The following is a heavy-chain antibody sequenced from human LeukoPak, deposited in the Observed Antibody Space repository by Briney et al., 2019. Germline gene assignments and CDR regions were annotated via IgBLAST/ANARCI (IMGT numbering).Heavy chain of an antibody. V-gene: IGHV7-4-1*02. D-gene: IGHD5/OR15-5a*01. CDR3: ARGRVGFYYYYYGMDV. CDR1: GYTFTSYA. CDR2: INTNTGNP. J-gene: IGHJ6*02. Sequence: ASVKVYCKASGYTFTSYAMNWVRQAPGQGLEWMGWINTNTGNPTYAQGFTGRFVFSLDTSVSTAYLQISSLKAEDTAVYYCARGRVGFYYYYYGMDVWGQGTTVTVSS.